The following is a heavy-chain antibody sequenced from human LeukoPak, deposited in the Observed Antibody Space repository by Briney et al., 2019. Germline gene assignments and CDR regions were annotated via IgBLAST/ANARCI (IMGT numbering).Heavy chain of an antibody. CDR3: ARGLHCSSTSCYLFDP. V-gene: IGHV1-69*13. J-gene: IGHJ5*02. Sequence: SVKASCKASGGTFSSYAISWVRQAPGQGLEWMGGIIPIFGTANYAQKFQGRVTITADESTSTAYMELSSLRSEDTAVYYCARGLHCSSTSCYLFDPWGQGTLVTVSS. D-gene: IGHD2-2*01. CDR2: IIPIFGTA. CDR1: GGTFSSYA.